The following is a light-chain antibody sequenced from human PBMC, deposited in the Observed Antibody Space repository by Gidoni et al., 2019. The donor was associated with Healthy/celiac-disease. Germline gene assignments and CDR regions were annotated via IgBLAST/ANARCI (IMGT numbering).Light chain of an antibody. CDR1: QSISSY. V-gene: IGKV1-39*01. J-gene: IGKJ2*01. CDR2: AAS. CDR3: QQSYSTPLYT. Sequence: DIQMTQSPSSLSASVGDRVTITCRASQSISSYLNWYQQKPGKAPKLLIYAASSLQSGVPSRFSGSGSGKDFTLTISSLQPEDFATYYCQQSYSTPLYTFGQGTKLEIE.